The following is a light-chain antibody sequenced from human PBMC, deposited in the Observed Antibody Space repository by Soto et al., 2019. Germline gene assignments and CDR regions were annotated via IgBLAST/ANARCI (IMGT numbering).Light chain of an antibody. CDR1: QTVERW. V-gene: IGKV1-5*01. J-gene: IGKJ1*01. Sequence: DIQMTQSPSTLSASVGDRVTITGRASQTVERWLAWYQQKPGKAPNLLISDVSSLESGVPSRFSGSGSATEFTLTISGLQPDDFATYYCQQYKDSMWTFGQGTKVESK. CDR2: DVS. CDR3: QQYKDSMWT.